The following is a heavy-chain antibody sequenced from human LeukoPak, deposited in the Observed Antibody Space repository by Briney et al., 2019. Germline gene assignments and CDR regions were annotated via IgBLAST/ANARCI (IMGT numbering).Heavy chain of an antibody. D-gene: IGHD4-23*01. CDR3: ARGPGGDYGGKGSYYYYYGMDV. Sequence: SGTLSLTCAVYGGSFSGHYWSWIRQPPGKGLEWIGEINHSGSTNYNPSLKSRVTISVDTSKNQFSLKLSSVTAADTAVYYCARGPGGDYGGKGSYYYYYGMDVWGQGTTVTVSS. V-gene: IGHV4-34*01. CDR1: GGSFSGHY. CDR2: INHSGST. J-gene: IGHJ6*02.